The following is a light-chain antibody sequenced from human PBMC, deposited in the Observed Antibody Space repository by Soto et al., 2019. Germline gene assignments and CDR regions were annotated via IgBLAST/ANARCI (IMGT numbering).Light chain of an antibody. CDR3: QQLNSYPRT. V-gene: IGKV1-9*01. CDR1: QGISSY. Sequence: FTQSPSTLSFSPGDRVTITCRASQGISSYLSLYQQEPGKPLKLLIYAASTLQSGVPSRFSGSGSGTDFTLTISSMQHEDFATYYCQQLNSYPRTFGQGTKVDIK. J-gene: IGKJ1*01. CDR2: AAS.